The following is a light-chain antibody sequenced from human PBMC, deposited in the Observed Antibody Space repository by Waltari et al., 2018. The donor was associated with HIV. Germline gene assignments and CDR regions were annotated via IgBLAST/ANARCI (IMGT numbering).Light chain of an antibody. J-gene: IGLJ3*02. CDR1: NSNIGAGYD. V-gene: IGLV1-40*01. Sequence: QSVLTQPPSVSGAPGQTVTISCTGSNSNIGAGYDVHWYQQLPGTAPKLLIEVNNIRPPGVPDLFAVSTSGTSASLTITGLQAEDEADYYCQSYDSTLSGVFGGGTKLTVL. CDR2: VNN. CDR3: QSYDSTLSGV.